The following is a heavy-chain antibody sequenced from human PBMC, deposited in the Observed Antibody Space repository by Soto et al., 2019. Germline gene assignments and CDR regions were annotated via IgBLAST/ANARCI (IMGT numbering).Heavy chain of an antibody. V-gene: IGHV4-30-2*01. CDR2: IYHSGST. J-gene: IGHJ4*02. CDR1: GGSINTATHS. CDR3: AGGGGVTTTGDDY. Sequence: QLQLQESGSGLVKPSQTLSLTCAVSGGSINTATHSWSWIRQPPGKGLEWIGYIYHSGSTYYNPSVKSGVTIPIDKSNHQFARRLSSVTAAETAVYYCAGGGGVTTTGDDYWGQGILVTVSS. D-gene: IGHD4-4*01.